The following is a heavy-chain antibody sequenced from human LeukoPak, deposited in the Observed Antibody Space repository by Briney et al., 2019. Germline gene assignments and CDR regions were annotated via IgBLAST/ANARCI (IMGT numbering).Heavy chain of an antibody. D-gene: IGHD3-9*01. CDR3: ARDNRDYDILTGLWGTPGPGNY. J-gene: IGHJ4*02. Sequence: GASVKVSCKVSGYTLTELSMHWVRQAPGKGLEWMGGFDPEDGETIYAQKFQGRVTMTRDTSTGTVYMELSSLRSEDTAVYYCARDNRDYDILTGLWGTPGPGNYWGQGTLVTVSS. CDR2: FDPEDGET. CDR1: GYTLTELS. V-gene: IGHV1-24*01.